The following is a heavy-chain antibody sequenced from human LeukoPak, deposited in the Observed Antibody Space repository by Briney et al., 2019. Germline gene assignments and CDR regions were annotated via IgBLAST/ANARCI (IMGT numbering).Heavy chain of an antibody. Sequence: SETLSLTCTVSGDSISSYYWSWIRQPPGKGLEWIGYIYYSGSTNYNPSLKSRVTISVDTSKNQFSLKLSSVTAADTAVYYCARSGDSYGRTRTYFDYWGQGTLVTVSS. D-gene: IGHD5-18*01. J-gene: IGHJ4*02. CDR3: ARSGDSYGRTRTYFDY. CDR1: GDSISSYY. CDR2: IYYSGST. V-gene: IGHV4-59*01.